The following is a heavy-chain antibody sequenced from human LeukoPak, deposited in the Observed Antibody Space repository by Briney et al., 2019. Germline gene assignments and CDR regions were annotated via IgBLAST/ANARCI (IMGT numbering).Heavy chain of an antibody. V-gene: IGHV4-34*08. D-gene: IGHD3-16*01. CDR1: GFTFSDYY. Sequence: LRLSCAASGFTFSDYYMSWIRQAPGKGLEWIGNIYYSGNTFYNPSLKSRVTISVDTSKNQFSLKLNSVTAADTAVYFCARREDSPAGGISDYWGQGTLVTVSS. CDR2: IYYSGNT. J-gene: IGHJ4*02. CDR3: ARREDSPAGGISDY.